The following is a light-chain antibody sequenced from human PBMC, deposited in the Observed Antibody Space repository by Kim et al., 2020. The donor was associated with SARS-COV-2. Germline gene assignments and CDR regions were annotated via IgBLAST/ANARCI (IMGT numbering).Light chain of an antibody. V-gene: IGLV3-1*01. J-gene: IGLJ3*02. Sequence: SVSREQTASSTCSGSKCGDKSAYWYQQNPGQSPVLVIFQHTKRPSGIPQRFSGSSFGNTSTLTISPAQTVDEADYYCQAGDSSTAVFGGGTQLTV. CDR2: QHT. CDR1: KCGDKS. CDR3: QAGDSSTAV.